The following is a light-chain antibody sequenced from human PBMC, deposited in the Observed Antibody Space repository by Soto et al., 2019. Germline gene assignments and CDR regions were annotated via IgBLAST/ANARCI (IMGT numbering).Light chain of an antibody. J-gene: IGKJ1*01. V-gene: IGKV3-15*01. Sequence: EIVMTQSPATLSVSPAQRATLSCRASQSVNSNLAWYQQKPGQAPRLLIYGVSTRATGIPARFSGSGSGTXFTLXIXSXXSEXXXXXXXXXXXNWPXTFGQGTKVEI. CDR2: GVS. CDR3: XXXXNWPXT. CDR1: QSVNSN.